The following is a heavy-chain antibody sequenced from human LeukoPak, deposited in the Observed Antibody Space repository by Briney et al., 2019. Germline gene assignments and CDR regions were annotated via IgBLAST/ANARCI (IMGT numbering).Heavy chain of an antibody. J-gene: IGHJ4*02. CDR2: ISWNSATI. CDR1: GFTSDDYA. Sequence: GGSLRLSCAASGFTSDDYAMHWVRQAPGKGLEWVSGISWNSATIDYADSVKGRFSISRDNSKNYLYLQMNSLRAEDTAFYYCAKAVSSGTGTYYFDYWGQGTLVTVSS. CDR3: AKAVSSGTGTYYFDY. D-gene: IGHD6-19*01. V-gene: IGHV3-9*02.